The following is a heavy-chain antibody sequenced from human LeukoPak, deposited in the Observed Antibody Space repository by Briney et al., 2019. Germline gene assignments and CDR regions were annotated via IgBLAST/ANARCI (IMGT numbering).Heavy chain of an antibody. CDR1: GFTFSTYA. D-gene: IGHD4-17*01. V-gene: IGHV3-23*01. J-gene: IGHJ6*02. CDR3: AKSLETVTPYYYGMDV. CDR2: ISGSGGGT. Sequence: GGSLRLSCAASGFTFSTYAMSWVRQAPGKGLEWVSAISGSGGGTYYADSVKGRFTISRDNSKNTLYLQMNSLGAEDTAVYYCAKSLETVTPYYYGMDVWGQGTTVTVSS.